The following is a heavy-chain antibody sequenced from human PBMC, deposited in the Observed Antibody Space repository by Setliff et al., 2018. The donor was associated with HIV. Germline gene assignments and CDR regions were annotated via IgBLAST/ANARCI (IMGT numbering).Heavy chain of an antibody. J-gene: IGHJ6*02. CDR3: ARAKTSNWSGNPLLF. D-gene: IGHD1-1*01. CDR2: IYSTGST. CDR1: GASITSHY. V-gene: IGHV4-59*11. Sequence: LSLTCTVSGASITSHYWSWIRQSPGRELEWIGYIYSTGSTNYNPSLQSRVSISMDASKNKFSLKVTSVTDADTAVYYCARAKTSNWSGNPLLFWGQGTTVTVSS.